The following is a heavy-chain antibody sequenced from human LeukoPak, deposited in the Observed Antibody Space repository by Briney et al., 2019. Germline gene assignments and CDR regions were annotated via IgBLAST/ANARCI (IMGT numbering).Heavy chain of an antibody. D-gene: IGHD1-26*01. V-gene: IGHV3-30-3*01. CDR2: ISYDGSNK. J-gene: IGHJ4*02. Sequence: GGSLRLSCAASGFTFSSYAMHWVRQAPGKGLEWVAVISYDGSNKYYADSVKGRITISRDNSKNTLYLQMNSLRAEDTAVYYCARQWELPWGFDYWGEGTLVSVSS. CDR1: GFTFSSYA. CDR3: ARQWELPWGFDY.